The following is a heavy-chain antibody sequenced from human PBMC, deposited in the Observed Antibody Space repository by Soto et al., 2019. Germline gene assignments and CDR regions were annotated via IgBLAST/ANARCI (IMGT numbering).Heavy chain of an antibody. CDR3: AREGLRLSAGAFDI. J-gene: IGHJ3*02. CDR2: IYTRGGT. Sequence: PPEIFSLACTVCVGSIISNYWSWIRQPAVKGLEWIGRIYTRGGTNYNPSLKSRVTMSVDTSKNQFSLKLSSVTAADTAVFYCAREGLRLSAGAFDIWGQGTMVTVSS. D-gene: IGHD5-12*01. CDR1: VGSIISNY. V-gene: IGHV4-4*07.